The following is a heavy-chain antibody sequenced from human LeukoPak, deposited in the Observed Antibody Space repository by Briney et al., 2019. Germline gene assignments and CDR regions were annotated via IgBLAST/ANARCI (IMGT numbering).Heavy chain of an antibody. CDR1: GGSISSYY. CDR2: IYYSGST. J-gene: IGHJ4*02. Sequence: KPSETLSLTCTVSGGSISSYYWSWIRQPPGKGLEWIGYIYYSGSTNYHPSLKSRVTISVDTSKNQFSLKLSSVTAADTAVYYCARGGYYYDSSGTIDYWGQGTLVTVSS. V-gene: IGHV4-59*01. D-gene: IGHD3-22*01. CDR3: ARGGYYYDSSGTIDY.